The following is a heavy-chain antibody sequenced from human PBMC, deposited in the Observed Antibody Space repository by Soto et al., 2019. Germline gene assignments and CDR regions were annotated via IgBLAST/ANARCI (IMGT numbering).Heavy chain of an antibody. D-gene: IGHD3-10*01. J-gene: IGHJ4*02. CDR2: IYYSGST. Sequence: SETLSLTCTVSGGSISSYYWSWIRQPPGKGLEWIGYIYYSGSTNYNPSLKSRVTISVDTSKNQFSLKLSSVTAADTAVYYCERGLLWLGEWSYYFDYWGQGTLVTVSS. CDR3: ERGLLWLGEWSYYFDY. V-gene: IGHV4-59*01. CDR1: GGSISSYY.